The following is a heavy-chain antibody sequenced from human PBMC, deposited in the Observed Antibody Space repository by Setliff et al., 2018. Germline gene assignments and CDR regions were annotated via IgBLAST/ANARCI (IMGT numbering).Heavy chain of an antibody. D-gene: IGHD1-1*01. V-gene: IGHV3-7*01. CDR1: GFTFGSLW. Sequence: PGGSLRLSCTASGFTFGSLWMSWVRQAPGKGLEWVANINQGGGAQFYVDSVQGRFTISRDNAKNSLYLQMNSLRAEDTAVYYCARDGHNVYYFDYWGLGTLVTVSS. J-gene: IGHJ4*02. CDR2: INQGGGAQ. CDR3: ARDGHNVYYFDY.